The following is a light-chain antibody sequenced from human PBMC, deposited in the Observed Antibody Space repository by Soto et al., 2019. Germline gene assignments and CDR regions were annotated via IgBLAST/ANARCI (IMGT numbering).Light chain of an antibody. CDR1: SSDVGGHNY. J-gene: IGLJ1*01. V-gene: IGLV2-8*01. CDR3: SSFAGNNNLV. CDR2: EVT. Sequence: QSALTQPPSASGSPGQSLTISCTGTSSDVGGHNYVSWYQRHPGKAPKLIIFEVTKRPSGVPDRFSGSKSGNTVTLTVSGLQAEDEAEYHCSSFAGNNNLVFGTGTKVTVL.